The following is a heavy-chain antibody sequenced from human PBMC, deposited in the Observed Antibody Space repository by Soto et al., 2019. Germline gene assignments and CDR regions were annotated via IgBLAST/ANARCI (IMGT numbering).Heavy chain of an antibody. CDR1: GFTVSSNY. CDR3: ARGYYGSGSYLGVDYGMDV. Sequence: EVQLVESGGGLVQPGGSLRLSCAASGFTVSSNYMSWVRQAPGKGLEWVSVIYSGGSTYYADSVKGRFTISRHNSKNTLYLEMNSLRAEETAVYYCARGYYGSGSYLGVDYGMDVWGQGTTVTVSS. D-gene: IGHD3-10*01. CDR2: IYSGGST. V-gene: IGHV3-53*04. J-gene: IGHJ6*02.